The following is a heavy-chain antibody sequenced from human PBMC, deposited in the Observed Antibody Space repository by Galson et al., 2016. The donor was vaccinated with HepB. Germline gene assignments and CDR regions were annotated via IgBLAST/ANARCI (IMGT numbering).Heavy chain of an antibody. CDR3: AKGPKNLHFPYALDV. Sequence: SLRLSCAASGFTFSTYGMNWVRQAPGKGLEWAAVISNDGSKKYYADSVKGRFNISRDDSKNTLYLQMSGLRAEDTAVYYCAKGPKNLHFPYALDVWGQGTMVTVSS. CDR1: GFTFSTYG. CDR2: ISNDGSKK. J-gene: IGHJ3*01. D-gene: IGHD2/OR15-2a*01. V-gene: IGHV3-30*18.